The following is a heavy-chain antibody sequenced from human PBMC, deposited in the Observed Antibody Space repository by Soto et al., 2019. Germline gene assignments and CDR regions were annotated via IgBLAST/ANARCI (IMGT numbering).Heavy chain of an antibody. CDR2: ISGSGGST. J-gene: IGHJ6*02. Sequence: PGGSLRLSCAASGFTFSSYAMSWVRQAPGKGLEWVSAISGSGGSTYYADSVKGRFTISRDNSKNTLYLQMNSLRAEDTAVYYCAKGPYDSSGYYYYGMDVWGQGTTVTV. V-gene: IGHV3-23*01. CDR1: GFTFSSYA. D-gene: IGHD3-22*01. CDR3: AKGPYDSSGYYYYGMDV.